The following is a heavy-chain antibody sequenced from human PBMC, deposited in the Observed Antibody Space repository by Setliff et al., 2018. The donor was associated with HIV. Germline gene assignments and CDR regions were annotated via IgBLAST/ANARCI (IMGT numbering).Heavy chain of an antibody. J-gene: IGHJ4*02. CDR2: VSSRGDT. D-gene: IGHD4-4*01. CDR3: ARRYINYFETTGHFDY. V-gene: IGHV4-4*07. CDR1: DSGTYY. Sequence: SETLSLTCTVSDSGTYYWSWIRQPAGKGLEWIGRVSSRGDTNYNPSLKSRVTMSVDTSKNQFSLKLTSVTAADTAVYYCARRYINYFETTGHFDYWDQGALVTVSS.